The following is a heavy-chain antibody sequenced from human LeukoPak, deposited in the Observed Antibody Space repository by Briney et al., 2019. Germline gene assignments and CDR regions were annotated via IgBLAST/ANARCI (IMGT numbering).Heavy chain of an antibody. D-gene: IGHD1-26*01. CDR1: GFTFSAYT. V-gene: IGHV3-11*04. J-gene: IGHJ4*02. CDR3: ARGSIVGATPFDY. CDR2: ISSSGSTI. Sequence: GGSLRLSCATSGFTFSAYTMVWIRQAPGKGLEWVSYISSSGSTIYYADSVKGRFTISRDNAKNSLYLQMNSLRAEDTAVYYCARGSIVGATPFDYWGQGTLVTVSS.